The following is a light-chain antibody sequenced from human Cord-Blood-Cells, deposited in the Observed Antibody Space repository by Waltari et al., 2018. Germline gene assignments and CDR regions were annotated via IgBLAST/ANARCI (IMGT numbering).Light chain of an antibody. J-gene: IGLJ2*01. CDR3: CSYAGSSTFV. V-gene: IGLV2-23*03. Sequence: QSALTQPASVSGSPGQSITISCTGTSSDVGSYNLFSCYQQHPGKAPKLMIYEGSKRPSGVSNRFSGSKSGNTASLTISGLQAEDEADYYCCSYAGSSTFVFGGGTKLTVL. CDR1: SSDVGSYNL. CDR2: EGS.